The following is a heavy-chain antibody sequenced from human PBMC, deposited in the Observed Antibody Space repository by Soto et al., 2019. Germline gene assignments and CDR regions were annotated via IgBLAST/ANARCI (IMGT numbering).Heavy chain of an antibody. CDR1: GFTFSNYA. CDR2: ISGSGGST. Sequence: PGGSLRLSCAASGFTFSNYAMSWVRQTPGKGLEWVSAISGSGGSTYTDSVKGRFTISRDNSKNTLYLQMNSLRAEDTAVYYCATDFYGVDVWGQGTTVTVSS. J-gene: IGHJ6*02. V-gene: IGHV3-23*01. CDR3: ATDFYGVDV.